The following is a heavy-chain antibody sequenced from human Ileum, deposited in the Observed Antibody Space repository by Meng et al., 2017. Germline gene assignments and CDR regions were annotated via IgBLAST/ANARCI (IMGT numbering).Heavy chain of an antibody. J-gene: IGHJ4*02. CDR2: IHNDENAP. Sequence: VQLGECGGGVVQPGRSLGPSLAASGFTFKFYGMHWVRQAPGKGLEWVAFIHNDENAPFYADSVKGRFTISRDNSKNTLYLQLNSLRAEDTAVYYCATDGPDHDIDNWGRGTLVTVSS. D-gene: IGHD1-1*01. V-gene: IGHV3-30*02. CDR1: GFTFKFYG. CDR3: ATDGPDHDIDN.